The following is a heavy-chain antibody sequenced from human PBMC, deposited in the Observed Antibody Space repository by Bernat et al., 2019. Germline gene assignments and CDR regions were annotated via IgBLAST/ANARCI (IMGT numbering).Heavy chain of an antibody. D-gene: IGHD3-10*01. Sequence: EVQLVESGGGLVKPGGSLRLSCAASGFTFSSYSMNWVRQAPGKGLEWVSSISSSSSYIYYADSVKGRFTNSRDNAKNSLYLQMNSLRAEDTAVYYCARGLGVYGSGSWADYWGQGTLVTVSS. V-gene: IGHV3-21*01. CDR3: ARGLGVYGSGSWADY. J-gene: IGHJ4*02. CDR2: ISSSSSYI. CDR1: GFTFSSYS.